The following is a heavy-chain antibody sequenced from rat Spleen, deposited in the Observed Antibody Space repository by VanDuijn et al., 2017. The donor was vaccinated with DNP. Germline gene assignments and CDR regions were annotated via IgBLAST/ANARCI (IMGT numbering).Heavy chain of an antibody. V-gene: IGHV5-46*01. CDR3: ATQDYYDGTRFSF. D-gene: IGHD1-12*02. Sequence: EVQLVESGGGLVQPGRSLKLSCTASGFTFSSFPMAWVRQAPTKGLEWVATISTSGGSTFYRHSVKGRFTISRDNAESTLYLQMNSLRSEDTATYYCATQDYYDGTRFSFWGQGTLVTVSS. CDR2: ISTSGGST. J-gene: IGHJ3*01. CDR1: GFTFSSFP.